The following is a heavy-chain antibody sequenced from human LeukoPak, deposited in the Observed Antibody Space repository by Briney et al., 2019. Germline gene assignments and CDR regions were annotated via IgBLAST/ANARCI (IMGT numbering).Heavy chain of an antibody. CDR3: ARAGGIRGSALDLDY. V-gene: IGHV4-59*01. Sequence: SETLSLTCTVSGASISSYSWSWIRQPPGKGLEWVGYILHSGSTNYNPSLKSRVTISLDTSKNQFSLKLNSVTAADTAVYYCARAGGIRGSALDLDYGGQGTLVTVS. CDR2: ILHSGST. D-gene: IGHD3-10*01. J-gene: IGHJ4*02. CDR1: GASISSYS.